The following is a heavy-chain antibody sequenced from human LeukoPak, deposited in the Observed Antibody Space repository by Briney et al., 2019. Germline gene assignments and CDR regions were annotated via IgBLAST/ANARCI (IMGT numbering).Heavy chain of an antibody. CDR1: GGSISSYY. D-gene: IGHD5-24*01. Sequence: AETLSLTCTVSGGSISSYYWSWIRQPPGKGLEWIGSIYYSGSTYYNPSLKSRVTISVDTSKNQFSLKLSSVTAADTAVYYCAREGVATISRDYWGQGTLVTVSS. J-gene: IGHJ4*02. CDR3: AREGVATISRDY. V-gene: IGHV4-59*12. CDR2: IYYSGST.